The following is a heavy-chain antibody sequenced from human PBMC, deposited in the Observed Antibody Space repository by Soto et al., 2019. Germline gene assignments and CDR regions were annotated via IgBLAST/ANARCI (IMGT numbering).Heavy chain of an antibody. Sequence: PGGSLRLSCAASGFTFSSYAMHWVRQAPGKGLEYVSAISSNGGSTYYANSVKGRFTISRDNSKNTLYLQMGSLRAEDMAVYYCARDGNQAMESGYDSYYSYMDVWGKGTTVTVSS. D-gene: IGHD5-12*01. V-gene: IGHV3-64*01. CDR3: ARDGNQAMESGYDSYYSYMDV. CDR2: ISSNGGST. CDR1: GFTFSSYA. J-gene: IGHJ6*03.